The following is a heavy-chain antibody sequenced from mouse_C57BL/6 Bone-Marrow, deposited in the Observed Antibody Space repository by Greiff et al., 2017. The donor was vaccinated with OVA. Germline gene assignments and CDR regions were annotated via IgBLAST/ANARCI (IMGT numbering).Heavy chain of an antibody. CDR3: ARQDYDYDGFAY. Sequence: QVQLKESGAELARPGASVKLSCKASGYTFTSYGISWVKQRTGQGLEWIGEIYPRSGNTYYNEKFKGKATLTADKSSSTAYMELRSLTSEDSAVYFCARQDYDYDGFAYWGQGTLVTVSA. CDR1: GYTFTSYG. D-gene: IGHD2-4*01. V-gene: IGHV1-81*01. CDR2: IYPRSGNT. J-gene: IGHJ3*01.